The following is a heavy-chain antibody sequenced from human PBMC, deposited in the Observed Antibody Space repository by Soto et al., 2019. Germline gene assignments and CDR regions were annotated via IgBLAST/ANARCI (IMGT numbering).Heavy chain of an antibody. CDR3: ARYKSNYYYGMDV. CDR2: IYYSGIT. V-gene: IGHV4-61*01. D-gene: IGHD1-20*01. CDR1: GGPINSGSYY. J-gene: IGHJ6*02. Sequence: SETLSVTWTVSGGPINSGSYYWSWIRQPPGKGLEWIGYIYYSGITNYNPSLKSRVTISVDTSKNQFSLKLSSVTAADTAVYYCARYKSNYYYGMDVWGQGTTVTVSS.